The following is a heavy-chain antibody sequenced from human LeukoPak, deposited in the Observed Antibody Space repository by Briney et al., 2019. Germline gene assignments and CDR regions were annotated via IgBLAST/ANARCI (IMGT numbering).Heavy chain of an antibody. CDR2: INPSDGAT. V-gene: IGHV1-46*01. J-gene: IGHJ6*03. CDR1: GYTFSKYY. Sequence: GASVKVSCKASGYTFSKYYIHWVRQAPGQGLEWMAMINPSDGATTYAQRFQGRVTMTRDMSTTTVYMDLRSLRSEDTAVYYCASTYYDFGWRYMDVWGKGTTVTVSS. D-gene: IGHD3-3*01. CDR3: ASTYYDFGWRYMDV.